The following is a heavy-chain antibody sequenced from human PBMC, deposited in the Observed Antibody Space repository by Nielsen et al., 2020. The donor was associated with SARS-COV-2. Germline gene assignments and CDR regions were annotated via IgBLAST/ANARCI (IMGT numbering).Heavy chain of an antibody. D-gene: IGHD6-19*01. CDR2: INHRGST. J-gene: IGHJ4*02. V-gene: IGHV4-34*01. CDR3: ARPYSSGWKSEYYFDY. CDR1: VGSFSGYY. Sequence: GSLRLSCAVYVGSFSGYYWSWIRQPPGKGLEWIGEINHRGSTIYNPSLKSRVTMSVDTSKNQFSLNVISVTAADTAVYYCARPYSSGWKSEYYFDYWGQGTLVTVSS.